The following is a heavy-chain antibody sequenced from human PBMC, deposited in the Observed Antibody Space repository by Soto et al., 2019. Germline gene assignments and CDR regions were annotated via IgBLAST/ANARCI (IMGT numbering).Heavy chain of an antibody. V-gene: IGHV4-59*01. CDR1: GGSISSYY. D-gene: IGHD6-13*01. Sequence: SVTLSLTCTVSGGSISSYYWSWIRPPPGKGLEWIGYIYYSGSTNYNPSLKSRVTISVDTSKNQFSLKLSSVTAADTAVYYCASLPMYSSSWYFDYWGQGTLVTVSS. CDR3: ASLPMYSSSWYFDY. CDR2: IYYSGST. J-gene: IGHJ4*02.